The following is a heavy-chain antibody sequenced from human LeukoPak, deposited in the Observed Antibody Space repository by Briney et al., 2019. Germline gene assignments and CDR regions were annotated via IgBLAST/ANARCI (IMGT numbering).Heavy chain of an antibody. CDR3: AKGVVAATNAAYYGMDV. J-gene: IGHJ6*02. V-gene: IGHV3-30*18. CDR2: ILYDESDK. CDR1: GFTFSNYG. D-gene: IGHD2-15*01. Sequence: GGSLRFSCAASGFTFSNYGMHWVRQAPGKGLEWVAVILYDESDKYYADSVKGRFTISRDNTKNTLYLQMNSLRPEDTAVYYCAKGVVAATNAAYYGMDVWGQGTTVTVSS.